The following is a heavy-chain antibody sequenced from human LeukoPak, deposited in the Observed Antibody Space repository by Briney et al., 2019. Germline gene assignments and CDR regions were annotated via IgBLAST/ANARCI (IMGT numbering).Heavy chain of an antibody. V-gene: IGHV3-9*01. J-gene: IGHJ4*02. D-gene: IGHD6-25*01. CDR3: AKVMSVAAKYGFDY. Sequence: GGSLRLSCAASGLTFDDNAMHWVRQAPGKGREGVSSISWKSCGIGYVDHVKGRFGISRDNAKSTMYVIMNCLGSEDTALYYCAKVMSVAAKYGFDYWGQGDLVTVSS. CDR2: ISWKSCGI. CDR1: GLTFDDNA.